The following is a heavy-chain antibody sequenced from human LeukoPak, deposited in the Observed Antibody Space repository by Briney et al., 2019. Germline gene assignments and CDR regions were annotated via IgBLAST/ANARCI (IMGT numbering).Heavy chain of an antibody. CDR2: IYSSGSA. D-gene: IGHD3-22*01. CDR3: ARHRDYYDT. CDR1: GSSINNNF. J-gene: IGHJ4*01. V-gene: IGHV4-59*08. Sequence: SGTLSLTCTVSGSSINNNFWTWIRQPPGKGLEWIGYIYSSGSANYNPSLKSRVIISGDTSKNQISLKLTSVTAADTAVYFCARHRDYYDTWGHGTLVTVSS.